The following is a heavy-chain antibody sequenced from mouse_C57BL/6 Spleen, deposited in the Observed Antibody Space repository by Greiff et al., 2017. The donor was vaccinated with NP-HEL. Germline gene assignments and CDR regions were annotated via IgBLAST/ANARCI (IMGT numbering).Heavy chain of an antibody. CDR3: AAREGAGYYYGSIYFDY. V-gene: IGHV1-80*01. Sequence: VQLQQSGAELVKPGASVKISCKASGYAFSSYWMNWVKQRPGKGLEWIGQIYPGDGDTNYNGKFKGKATLTADKSSSTAYMQLSSLTSEDSAVYFCAAREGAGYYYGSIYFDYWGQGTTLTVSS. D-gene: IGHD1-1*01. CDR2: IYPGDGDT. CDR1: GYAFSSYW. J-gene: IGHJ2*01.